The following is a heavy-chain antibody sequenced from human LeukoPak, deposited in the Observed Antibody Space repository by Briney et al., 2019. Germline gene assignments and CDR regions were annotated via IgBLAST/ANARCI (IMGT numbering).Heavy chain of an antibody. CDR3: ARGPYYYDSSGYPEDY. CDR2: INPSGGST. D-gene: IGHD3-22*01. J-gene: IGHJ4*02. Sequence: ASVKVSCKASGYTFTSYYMHWVRQAPGQGLEWMGIINPSGGSTSYAQKFQGRVTMTRDTSTSTVYMELSSLRSEDTAVYYCARGPYYYDSSGYPEDYWGQGTLVTVSS. V-gene: IGHV1-46*01. CDR1: GYTFTSYY.